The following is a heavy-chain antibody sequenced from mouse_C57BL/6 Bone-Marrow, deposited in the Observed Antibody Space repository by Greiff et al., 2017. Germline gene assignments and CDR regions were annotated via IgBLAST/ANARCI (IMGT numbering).Heavy chain of an antibody. CDR2: IYPGSGNT. CDR1: GYTFTDYY. J-gene: IGHJ4*01. D-gene: IGHD1-1*01. CDR3: ARTYYSPNAIDY. Sequence: VQLQQSGAELVRPGASVKLSCKASGYTFTDYYINWVKQRPGQGLEWIARIYPGSGNTYYNEKFKGKATLTAEKSSSTAYMQLSSLTSEDSAVYICARTYYSPNAIDYWDQGTAVTVSS. V-gene: IGHV1-76*01.